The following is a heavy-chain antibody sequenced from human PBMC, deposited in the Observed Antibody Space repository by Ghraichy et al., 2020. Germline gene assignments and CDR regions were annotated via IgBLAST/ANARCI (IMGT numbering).Heavy chain of an antibody. Sequence: GGSLRLSCAASGFTFSSYGIHWVRQAPGKGLEWVTFIRYDGSHKYYADSVKGRFTISRDNSKSTVSLQMNSLRAEDTAVYYCAKDRRGESVYDYNCDYWGQGTLVTVSS. D-gene: IGHD5/OR15-5a*01. CDR1: GFTFSSYG. CDR3: AKDRRGESVYDYNCDY. J-gene: IGHJ4*02. V-gene: IGHV3-30*02. CDR2: IRYDGSHK.